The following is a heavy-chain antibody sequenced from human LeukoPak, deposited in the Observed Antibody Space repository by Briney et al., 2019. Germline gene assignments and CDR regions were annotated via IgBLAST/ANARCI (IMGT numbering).Heavy chain of an antibody. CDR1: GGSISSYY. V-gene: IGHV4-59*08. CDR3: ARHGYSSGPPDY. Sequence: SETLSLTCSVSGGSISSYYWSWIRQPPGKGLEWIGYISYSGSTKYNPSLKSRVTISVDTPKNQFSLKVSSVTAADTAVYYCARHGYSSGPPDYWGQGTLVTVSS. CDR2: ISYSGST. D-gene: IGHD6-19*01. J-gene: IGHJ4*02.